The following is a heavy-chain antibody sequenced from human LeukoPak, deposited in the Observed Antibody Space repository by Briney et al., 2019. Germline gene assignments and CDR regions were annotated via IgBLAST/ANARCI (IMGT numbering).Heavy chain of an antibody. CDR2: ISAYNGNT. D-gene: IGHD3-22*01. CDR1: GYTFTSYG. CDR3: ARIAYYDSRNRNWFDP. J-gene: IGHJ5*02. Sequence: GASVKVSCKASGYTFTSYGISWVRQAPGQGLEWMGWISAYNGNTNYAQKLQGRVTMTTDTSTSTAYMELRSLRSDDTAVYYCARIAYYDSRNRNWFDPWGQGTLVTVSS. V-gene: IGHV1-18*01.